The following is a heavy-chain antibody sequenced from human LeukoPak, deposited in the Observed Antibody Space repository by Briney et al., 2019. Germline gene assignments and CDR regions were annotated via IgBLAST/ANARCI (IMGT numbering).Heavy chain of an antibody. Sequence: GGSLRLSCAASGFTFSSYWMSWVRQAPGKGLEWVANIKQDGSEKYYVDSVKGRFTISRDNAKNSLYLQMNSLRAEDTAVYYCARDNPGYCSSTSCYSGSATDYWGQGTLVTVSS. CDR2: IKQDGSEK. CDR1: GFTFSSYW. CDR3: ARDNPGYCSSTSCYSGSATDY. V-gene: IGHV3-7*01. J-gene: IGHJ4*02. D-gene: IGHD2-2*02.